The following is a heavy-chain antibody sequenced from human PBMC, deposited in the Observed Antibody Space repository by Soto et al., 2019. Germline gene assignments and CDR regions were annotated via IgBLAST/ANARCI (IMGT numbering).Heavy chain of an antibody. V-gene: IGHV2-26*01. CDR1: GFSLSNARMG. J-gene: IGHJ5*02. CDR2: IFSNDEK. CDR3: ARMATVTTPRVDP. D-gene: IGHD4-17*01. Sequence: QVTLKESGPVLVKPTETLTLTCTVSGFSLSNARMGVSWIRQPPGKALEWLAHIFSNDEKSYSTSLKSRLTISKDTSKRQVVLTTTNMDPVDTATYYCARMATVTTPRVDPWGQGPLVTVSS.